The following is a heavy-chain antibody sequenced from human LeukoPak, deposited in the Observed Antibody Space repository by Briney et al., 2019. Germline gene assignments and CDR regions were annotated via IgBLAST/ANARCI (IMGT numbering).Heavy chain of an antibody. CDR3: SRLRGYSYGYADC. CDR2: VNGDGSTT. J-gene: IGHJ4*02. Sequence: GGSLRLSCAGSGFTFSSYWMHWVRQAPGKGLVWVSRVNGDGSTTNYADSVKGRFTISRDNAKNSLYLQMNSLRAEDTAVYYCSRLRGYSYGYADCWGQGTLVTVSS. D-gene: IGHD5-18*01. CDR1: GFTFSSYW. V-gene: IGHV3-74*01.